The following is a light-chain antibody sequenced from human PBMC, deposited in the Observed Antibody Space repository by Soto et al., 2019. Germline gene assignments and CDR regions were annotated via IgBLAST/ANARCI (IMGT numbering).Light chain of an antibody. CDR2: GAS. CDR1: QSVSSSH. J-gene: IGKJ1*01. CDR3: QQYDNSLTWT. Sequence: EIVLTQSPGTLSLSPGEIATLSFSASQSVSSSHLAWYQQKPGQAPRLLIYGASSRATGIPDRFSGSESGTDFTLTINRLEPEDFAVYYCQQYDNSLTWTFGQGTKVDIK. V-gene: IGKV3-20*01.